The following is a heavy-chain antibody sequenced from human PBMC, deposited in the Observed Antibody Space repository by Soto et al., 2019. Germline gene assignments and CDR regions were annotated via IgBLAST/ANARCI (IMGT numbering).Heavy chain of an antibody. CDR2: IIPIFGTA. Sequence: QVQLVQSGAEVKKPGSSVKVSCKASGGTFSSYAISWVRQAPGQGLEWMGGIIPIFGTANYAQKFQGRVTITAVESTRTASMELRSLRSQNTAVYYCASVLDQTTVTTDAFDIGGQGPMVTVSS. J-gene: IGHJ3*02. CDR3: ASVLDQTTVTTDAFDI. CDR1: GGTFSSYA. D-gene: IGHD4-17*01. V-gene: IGHV1-69*01.